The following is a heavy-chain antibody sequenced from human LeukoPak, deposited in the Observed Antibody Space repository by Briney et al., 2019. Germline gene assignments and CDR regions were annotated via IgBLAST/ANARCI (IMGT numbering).Heavy chain of an antibody. Sequence: ASVKVSCKASGGTFSSYAISWVRQAPGQGLEWMGGIIPIFGTANYAQKFQGRVTITTDESTSTAYMELSSLRSEDTAVYYCARGPAVVTSGAFDIWGQGTMVTVSS. V-gene: IGHV1-69*05. CDR1: GGTFSSYA. CDR3: ARGPAVVTSGAFDI. D-gene: IGHD4-23*01. CDR2: IIPIFGTA. J-gene: IGHJ3*02.